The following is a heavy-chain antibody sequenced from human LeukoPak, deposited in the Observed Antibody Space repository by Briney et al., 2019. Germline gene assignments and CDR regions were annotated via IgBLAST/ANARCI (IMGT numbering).Heavy chain of an antibody. V-gene: IGHV3-23*01. CDR1: GFTFTNYG. Sequence: GGSLRLSCAASGFTFTNYGMSWVRQAPGKGLEWVSAISGGDISTYYADSAKGRFTISRDNSKSTLSLQMNSLRAEDTAVYYCTKVCNSAWTNYYYGMDVWGQGTTVTVSS. CDR2: ISGGDIST. J-gene: IGHJ6*02. CDR3: TKVCNSAWTNYYYGMDV. D-gene: IGHD6-19*01.